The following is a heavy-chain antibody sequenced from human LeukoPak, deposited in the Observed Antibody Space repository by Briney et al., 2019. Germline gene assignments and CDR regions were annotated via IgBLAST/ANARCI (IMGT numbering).Heavy chain of an antibody. J-gene: IGHJ6*02. CDR2: ISGSIDST. CDR1: GFTFSSYA. CDR3: AKERVVVVTIRGRYYYYGMDA. V-gene: IGHV3-23*01. D-gene: IGHD3-22*01. Sequence: GGSLRLSCAASGFTFSSYAMIWVRQAPGKGLEWVSAISGSIDSTDYADSVKGRFTISRDKSKNTLYLQMNSLRAEDTAVYYCAKERVVVVTIRGRYYYYGMDARGQGTTVTVSS.